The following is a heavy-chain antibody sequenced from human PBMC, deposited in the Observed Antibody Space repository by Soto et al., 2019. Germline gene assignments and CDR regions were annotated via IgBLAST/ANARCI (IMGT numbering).Heavy chain of an antibody. CDR3: ARGGLGSYYLYYYGMDV. Sequence: EVQLVESGGGLVQPGGSLRLSCAASGFTFSSYWMSWVRQAPGKGLEWVANIKQDGSEKYYVDSVKGRFTISRDNAKNSLYLQMNSLRPEDTAVYYCARGGLGSYYLYYYGMDVWGQGTTVTVSS. J-gene: IGHJ6*02. V-gene: IGHV3-7*04. CDR2: IKQDGSEK. CDR1: GFTFSSYW. D-gene: IGHD3-10*01.